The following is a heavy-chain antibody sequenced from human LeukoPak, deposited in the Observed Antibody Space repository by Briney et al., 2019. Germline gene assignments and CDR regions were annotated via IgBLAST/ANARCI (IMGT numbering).Heavy chain of an antibody. Sequence: GGSLRLSCAASGFTFSSYAMHWVRQAPGKGLEWVAVISYDGSNKYYADSVKGRFTISRDNSKNTLYLQMNSLRAEGTAVYYCARGGSVAVDYLGQGTLVTVSS. CDR3: ARGGSVAVDY. V-gene: IGHV3-30*04. J-gene: IGHJ4*02. CDR2: ISYDGSNK. CDR1: GFTFSSYA. D-gene: IGHD6-19*01.